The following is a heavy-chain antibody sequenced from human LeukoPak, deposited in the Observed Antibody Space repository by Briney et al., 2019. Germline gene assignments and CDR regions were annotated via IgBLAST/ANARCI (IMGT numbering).Heavy chain of an antibody. Sequence: ASVKVSCKASGYTFTGYYMHWVRQAPGQGLEWMGWINPNSGGTNYAQKFQGRVTMTRDMSISTAYMELSRLRSDDTAVYYCARVTNSGWYYFDHWGQGTLVTVAS. J-gene: IGHJ4*02. D-gene: IGHD6-19*01. CDR3: ARVTNSGWYYFDH. CDR2: INPNSGGT. V-gene: IGHV1-2*02. CDR1: GYTFTGYY.